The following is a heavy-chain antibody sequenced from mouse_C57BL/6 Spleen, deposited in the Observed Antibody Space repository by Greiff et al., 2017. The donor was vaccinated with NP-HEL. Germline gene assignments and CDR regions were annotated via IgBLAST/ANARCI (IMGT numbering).Heavy chain of an antibody. D-gene: IGHD1-1*01. J-gene: IGHJ4*01. CDR1: GFNIKDYY. CDR3: ASSPHYGSSYGYAMDY. Sequence: EVQLQQSGAELVKPGASVKLSCTASGFNIKDYYMHWVKQRPEPGLEWIGRIDPEDGETKYAPKFQGKATITADTSSNTAYLQLSSLTSEDTAVYYCASSPHYGSSYGYAMDYWGQGTSVTVSS. CDR2: IDPEDGET. V-gene: IGHV14-2*01.